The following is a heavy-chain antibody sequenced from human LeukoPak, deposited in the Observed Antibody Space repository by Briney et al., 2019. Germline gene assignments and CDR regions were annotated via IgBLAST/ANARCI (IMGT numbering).Heavy chain of an antibody. V-gene: IGHV3-30*18. CDR3: AKDWDSSSWRGYFDY. CDR1: GFTFSSYG. D-gene: IGHD6-13*01. Sequence: GGSLRLSCAASGFTFSSYGIHWVRQAPGKGLEWVAVISFDGSNKNYADSVKGRFTISRDNSKNTLFLQMNSLRAEDTAVYYCAKDWDSSSWRGYFDYWSQGTLVTVSS. J-gene: IGHJ4*02. CDR2: ISFDGSNK.